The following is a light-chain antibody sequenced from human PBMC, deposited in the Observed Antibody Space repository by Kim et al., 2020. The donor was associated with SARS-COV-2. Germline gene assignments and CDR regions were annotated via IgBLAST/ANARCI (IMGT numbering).Light chain of an antibody. Sequence: DIQMAQSPSSLSASVGDRVTITCRASQVIGYYLAWYQQKPGKAPKVFIYAASTLLPGVPSRFSGSGSGTLFSLSISSLQPEEIATYHCQQYNSAPWTFGRGTKVDIK. CDR1: QVIGYY. J-gene: IGKJ1*01. CDR3: QQYNSAPWT. V-gene: IGKV1-27*01. CDR2: AAS.